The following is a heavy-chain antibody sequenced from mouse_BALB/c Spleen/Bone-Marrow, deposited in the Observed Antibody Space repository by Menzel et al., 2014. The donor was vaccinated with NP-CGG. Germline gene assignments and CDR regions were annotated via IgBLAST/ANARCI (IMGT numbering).Heavy chain of an antibody. J-gene: IGHJ2*01. CDR3: ARGGLWSSFDY. D-gene: IGHD1-1*02. Sequence: DVHLVESGGGLVQPGGSLKLSCATSGFTFSDYYVYWVRQTPEKRLEWVAYISNGGGSTYYPDTVKGRFTISRDNAKNTLYLQMSRLKSEDTAMYYCARGGLWSSFDYWGQGTTLTVSS. CDR1: GFTFSDYY. CDR2: ISNGGGST. V-gene: IGHV5-12*02.